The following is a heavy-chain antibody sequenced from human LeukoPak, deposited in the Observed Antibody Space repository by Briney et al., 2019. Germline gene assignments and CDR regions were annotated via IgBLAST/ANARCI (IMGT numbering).Heavy chain of an antibody. CDR1: GFTVSSNY. V-gene: IGHV3-53*01. CDR3: AREEPWELLPV. CDR2: IYSGGST. D-gene: IGHD1-26*01. J-gene: IGHJ4*02. Sequence: GGSLRLSCAASGFTVSSNYMSWVRQAPGKGLEWVSVIYSGGSTYYADSVKGRFTISRDNSKNTPYLQMNSLRAEDTAVYYCAREEPWELLPVWGQGTLVTVSS.